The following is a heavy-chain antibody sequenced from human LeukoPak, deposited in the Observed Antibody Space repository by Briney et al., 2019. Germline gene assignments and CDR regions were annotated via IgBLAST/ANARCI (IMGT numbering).Heavy chain of an antibody. CDR3: ARGREFSDAFDI. Sequence: SVKVSCKASGGTFSSYAISWVRQAPGQGLEWMGGIIPIFGTANYAQKFQCRVTITTDESTSTAYMELSSLRSEDTAVYYCARGREFSDAFDIWGQGTMVTVSS. J-gene: IGHJ3*02. CDR2: IIPIFGTA. CDR1: GGTFSSYA. V-gene: IGHV1-69*05.